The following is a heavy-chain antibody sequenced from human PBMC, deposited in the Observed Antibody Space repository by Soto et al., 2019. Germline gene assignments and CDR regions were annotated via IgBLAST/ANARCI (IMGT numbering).Heavy chain of an antibody. CDR3: ARERADGGKIY. V-gene: IGHV4-30-4*01. CDR2: IYYSGST. D-gene: IGHD2-15*01. Sequence: QVQLQESGPGLVKPSQTLSLTCTVSGGSISSVDYYWTWIRQPPGKGLEWIGYIYYSGSTYYHPSLKSRVTISVDTSKNQFSLKLSSVTAADTAVYYCARERADGGKIYWGQGTLVTVSS. J-gene: IGHJ4*02. CDR1: GGSISSVDYY.